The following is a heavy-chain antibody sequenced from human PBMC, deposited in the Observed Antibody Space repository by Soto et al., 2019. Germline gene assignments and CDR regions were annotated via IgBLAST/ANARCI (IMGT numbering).Heavy chain of an antibody. V-gene: IGHV4-4*02. CDR2: IYHSGST. Sequence: QVQLQESGPGLVKPSGTLSLTCAVSGGSISSSNWWSWVRQPPGKGLEWIGEIYHSGSTNYNPSLKRRVTMSVDKSKNQFSLMLSSVTAAHTAVYYCARVPRAAAGTDWGQGTLVTVSS. J-gene: IGHJ4*02. CDR3: ARVPRAAAGTD. D-gene: IGHD6-13*01. CDR1: GGSISSSNW.